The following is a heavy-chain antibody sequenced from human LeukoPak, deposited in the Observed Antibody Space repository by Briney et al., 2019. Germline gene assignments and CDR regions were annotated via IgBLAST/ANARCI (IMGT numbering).Heavy chain of an antibody. CDR1: GFTFSSYS. J-gene: IGHJ4*02. D-gene: IGHD2-15*01. V-gene: IGHV3-21*04. CDR2: ISSSSSYI. CDR3: TKDWSAAY. Sequence: GGSLRLSCAASGFTFSSYSMNWVRQAPGKGLEWVSSISSSSSYIYYADSVKGRSTISRDNSKNTLFLQMNSLRVEDTAVYYCTKDWSAAYWGRGTLVTVSS.